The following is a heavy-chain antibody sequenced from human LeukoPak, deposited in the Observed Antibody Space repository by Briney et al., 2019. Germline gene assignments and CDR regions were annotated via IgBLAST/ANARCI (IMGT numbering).Heavy chain of an antibody. CDR1: GFTFGTHT. D-gene: IGHD6-19*01. J-gene: IGHJ4*02. V-gene: IGHV3-30*02. CDR2: IRYDGSDK. Sequence: GGSLRLSCTTSGFTFGTHTMHWVRQAPGKGLEWVAFIRYDGSDKHYADSVKGRFTISRDNSKNTLYLQMNSLRAEDTAVYYCAKSIPTIAVAVSTRQWGQGTLVTVSS. CDR3: AKSIPTIAVAVSTRQ.